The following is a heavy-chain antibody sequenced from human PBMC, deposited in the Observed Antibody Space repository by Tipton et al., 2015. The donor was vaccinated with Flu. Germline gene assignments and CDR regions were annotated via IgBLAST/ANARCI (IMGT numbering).Heavy chain of an antibody. V-gene: IGHV3-21*01. CDR2: ISSSSSYI. CDR3: ARDYDYYDSSGHDAFDI. Sequence: SLRLSCAASGFTFSSYSMNWVRQAPGKGLEWVSSISSSSSYIYYADSVKGRFTISRDNAKNSLYLQMNSLRAEDTAVYYCARDYDYYDSSGHDAFDIWGQGTMVTVSS. D-gene: IGHD3-22*01. CDR1: GFTFSSYS. J-gene: IGHJ3*02.